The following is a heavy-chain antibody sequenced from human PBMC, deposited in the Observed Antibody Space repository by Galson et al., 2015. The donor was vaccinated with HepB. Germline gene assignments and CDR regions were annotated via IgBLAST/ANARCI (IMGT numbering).Heavy chain of an antibody. V-gene: IGHV1-18*01. CDR2: ISAYNGNT. CDR1: GYTFTSYG. CDR3: ARDSSHYDILTGPLGY. Sequence: SVKVSCQASGYTFTSYGISWVRQAPGQGLEWMGWISAYNGNTNYAQKLQGKVTMTTDTSTSTAYMELRSLRSDDTAVYYCARDSSHYDILTGPLGYWGQGTLVTVSS. D-gene: IGHD3-9*01. J-gene: IGHJ4*02.